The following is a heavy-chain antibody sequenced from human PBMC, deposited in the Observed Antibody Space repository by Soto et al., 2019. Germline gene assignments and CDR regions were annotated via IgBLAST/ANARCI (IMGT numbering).Heavy chain of an antibody. J-gene: IGHJ6*02. CDR2: INHSGST. V-gene: IGHV4-34*01. CDR1: RGSFSGYY. CDR3: ASGRRLRSQLLYSGMDV. Sequence: SETLSLTCAVYRGSFSGYYWSWIRQPPGKGLEWIGEINHSGSTNYNPSLKSRVTISVDTSKNQFSLKLSSVTAADTAVYYCASGRRLRSQLLYSGMDVWGQAITVTV. D-gene: IGHD2-2*01.